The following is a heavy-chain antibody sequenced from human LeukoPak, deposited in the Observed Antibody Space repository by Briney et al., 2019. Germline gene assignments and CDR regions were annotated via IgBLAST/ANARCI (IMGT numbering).Heavy chain of an antibody. D-gene: IGHD3-22*01. J-gene: IGHJ4*02. V-gene: IGHV3-23*01. Sequence: GGSLRLSCAASGFTFDDYGMSWVRQAPGKGLEWVSAISGSGGSTYYADSVKGRFTISRDNSKNTLYLQMNSLRAEDTAVYYCAKWAYYYDSSGYYYWGQGTLVTVSS. CDR1: GFTFDDYG. CDR3: AKWAYYYDSSGYYY. CDR2: ISGSGGST.